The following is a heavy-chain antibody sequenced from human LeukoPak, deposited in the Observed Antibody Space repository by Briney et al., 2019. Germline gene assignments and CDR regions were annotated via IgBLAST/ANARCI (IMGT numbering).Heavy chain of an antibody. D-gene: IGHD3-10*01. CDR3: AREGSGRTAYNDGLDV. CDR2: IRSGGST. CDR1: GFTFSNAY. Sequence: GGSLRLSCAASGFTFSNAYMNWVRQAPGKGLEWVSVIRSGGSTVYADSVKGRFTISRDNSKNTLYLQLNSLRAEDTAVYYCAREGSGRTAYNDGLDVWGQGTMVTVSS. V-gene: IGHV3-53*01. J-gene: IGHJ3*01.